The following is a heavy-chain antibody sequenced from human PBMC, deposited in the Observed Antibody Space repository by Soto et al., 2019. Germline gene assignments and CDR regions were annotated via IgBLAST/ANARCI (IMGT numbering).Heavy chain of an antibody. D-gene: IGHD2-2*01. CDR1: GFTFSSYG. CDR2: IWYYGSNK. J-gene: IGHJ6*02. V-gene: IGHV3-33*01. Sequence: QVQLVESGGGVVQPGRSLRLSCAASGFTFSSYGMHWVRQAPGKGLEWGAVIWYYGSNKYYADSVKGRFTISRDNSKNTLYLQMNSLRAEDTAVYYCARTGYCSSTSCRYYYYGMDVWGQGTTVTVSS. CDR3: ARTGYCSSTSCRYYYYGMDV.